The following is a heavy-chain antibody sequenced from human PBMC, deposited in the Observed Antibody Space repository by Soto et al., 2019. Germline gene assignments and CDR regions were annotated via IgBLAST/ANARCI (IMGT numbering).Heavy chain of an antibody. D-gene: IGHD1-1*01. V-gene: IGHV3-73*02. Sequence: EVQLVESGGGLVQPGGSLKLSCVASGLTFSASAMHWVRQASGKGLEWVGRIRNKADNYATVYAAPVQGRFTISRDDSKSMAYLQMNSLRAEDTAVYYCAKDVNWNKQYYFDYWGQGTLVTVSS. J-gene: IGHJ4*02. CDR3: AKDVNWNKQYYFDY. CDR2: IRNKADNYAT. CDR1: GLTFSASA.